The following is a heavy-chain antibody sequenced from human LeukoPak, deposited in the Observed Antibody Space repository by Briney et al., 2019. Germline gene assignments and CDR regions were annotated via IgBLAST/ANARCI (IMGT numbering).Heavy chain of an antibody. CDR3: ARVTGYYGLDY. V-gene: IGHV4-39*01. J-gene: IGHJ4*02. CDR2: IYYSGST. Sequence: SETLSLTFTVSGGSISSSSYYWGWIRQPPGKGLEWIGSIYYSGSTYYNPSLKSRVTISVDTSKNQFSLKLSSVTAADTAVYYCARVTGYYGLDYWGQGTLVTVSS. CDR1: GGSISSSSYY. D-gene: IGHD3-9*01.